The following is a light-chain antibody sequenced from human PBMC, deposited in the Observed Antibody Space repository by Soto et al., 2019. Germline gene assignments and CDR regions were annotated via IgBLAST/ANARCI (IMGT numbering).Light chain of an antibody. Sequence: YDLTQPPSVSVAPGQTARIAWGGNNIGSKSVHWYQQKPGQATVLVVYDDRDRPSGIPERFSGSNSGNTATLTISRVEAGDEADYYCQVWDSSSDQYGFGTGTKVTVL. J-gene: IGLJ1*01. V-gene: IGLV3-21*02. CDR3: QVWDSSSDQYG. CDR2: DDR. CDR1: NIGSKS.